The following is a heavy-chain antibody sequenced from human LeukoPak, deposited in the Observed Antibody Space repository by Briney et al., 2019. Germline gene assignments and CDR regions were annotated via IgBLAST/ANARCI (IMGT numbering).Heavy chain of an antibody. D-gene: IGHD3-10*01. Sequence: GGSLRLSRAASGFIFSNYGFHWVRQAPGKGLEWVAVFWSDGRQKYYVDSVKGRFTVSRDTSKKTVYLQMNSLRAKDTAVYYCARDDDGSGKYGQLYWGQGTLVTVSS. CDR3: ARDDDGSGKYGQLY. J-gene: IGHJ4*02. V-gene: IGHV3-33*01. CDR2: FWSDGRQK. CDR1: GFIFSNYG.